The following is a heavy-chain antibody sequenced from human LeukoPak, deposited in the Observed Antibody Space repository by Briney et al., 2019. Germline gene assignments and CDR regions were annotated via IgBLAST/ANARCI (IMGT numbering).Heavy chain of an antibody. CDR3: ASYPVVEGSYYDSSDHVIVYFQH. Sequence: SVKVSCKASGGTFSSCAISWVRQAPGQGLEWMGGIIPIFGTANYAQKFQGRVTITTDESTSTAYMELSSLRSEDTAVYYCASYPVVEGSYYDSSDHVIVYFQHWGQGTLVTVSS. CDR2: IIPIFGTA. D-gene: IGHD3-22*01. CDR1: GGTFSSCA. J-gene: IGHJ1*01. V-gene: IGHV1-69*05.